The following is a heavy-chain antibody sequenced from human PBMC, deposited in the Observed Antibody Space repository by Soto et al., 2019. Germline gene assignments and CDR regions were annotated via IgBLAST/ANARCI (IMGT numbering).Heavy chain of an antibody. J-gene: IGHJ6*02. Sequence: GGSLRLSCAASGFTFSSYGMHWVRQAPGKGLEWVAVISYDGSNKYYADSVKGRFTISRDNSKSTLYLQMNSLRAEDTAVYYCAKGMYYDSSGHYYYYGMDVWGQGTTVTVSS. CDR3: AKGMYYDSSGHYYYYGMDV. CDR2: ISYDGSNK. V-gene: IGHV3-30*18. CDR1: GFTFSSYG. D-gene: IGHD3-22*01.